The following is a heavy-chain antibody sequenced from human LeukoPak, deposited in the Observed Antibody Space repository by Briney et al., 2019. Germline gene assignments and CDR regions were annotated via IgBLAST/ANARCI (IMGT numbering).Heavy chain of an antibody. D-gene: IGHD5-18*01. J-gene: IGHJ6*02. CDR1: GYTFTSYD. V-gene: IGHV1-8*01. Sequence: ASVKVSCKASGYTFTSYDINWVRQATGQGLEWMGWMNPNSGNTGFAQKFQGRVTMTRNTSISTAYMELSSLRSEDTAVYYCASGAPVDTAMIIKENYGMDVWGQGTTVTVSS. CDR2: MNPNSGNT. CDR3: ASGAPVDTAMIIKENYGMDV.